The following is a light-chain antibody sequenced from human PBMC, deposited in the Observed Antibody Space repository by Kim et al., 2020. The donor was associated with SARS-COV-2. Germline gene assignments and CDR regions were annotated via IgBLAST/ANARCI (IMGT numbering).Light chain of an antibody. Sequence: EIVLTQSPGTLSLSPGERATLSCRASQSVSKSDLAWYQQKPGQAPRLLIYSASSRATGIPDRFSGSESGTDFTLTISRLEPEDIAVYYCQQYGSSPYTFGQGTKLEI. CDR2: SAS. V-gene: IGKV3-20*01. J-gene: IGKJ2*01. CDR1: QSVSKSD. CDR3: QQYGSSPYT.